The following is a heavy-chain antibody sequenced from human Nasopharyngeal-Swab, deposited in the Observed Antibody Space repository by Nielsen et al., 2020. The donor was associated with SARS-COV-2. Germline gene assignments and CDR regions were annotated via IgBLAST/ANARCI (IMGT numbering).Heavy chain of an antibody. J-gene: IGHJ3*02. Sequence: GESLKISCAASGFTFSDYYMSWIRQAPGKGLEWVSYISSSGSTIYYADSVKGRFTISRDNAKNSLYLQMNILRAEDTAVYYCARDWIAQAFDIWGQGTMVTVSS. V-gene: IGHV3-11*04. CDR1: GFTFSDYY. CDR3: ARDWIAQAFDI. CDR2: ISSSGSTI. D-gene: IGHD2-2*03.